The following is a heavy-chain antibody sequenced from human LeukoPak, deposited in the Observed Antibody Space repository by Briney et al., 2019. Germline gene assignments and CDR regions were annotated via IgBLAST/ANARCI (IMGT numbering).Heavy chain of an antibody. CDR3: AGHLNTDMVKAHFDY. D-gene: IGHD5-18*01. V-gene: IGHV4-59*08. J-gene: IGHJ4*02. CDR1: GGSISTYY. CDR2: IHYSGST. Sequence: SETLSLTCTVSGGSISTYYWSWIRQPPGKGLEWIAYIHYSGSTNYSPWLKSRVSISLDTSKNQFSLKLTSVTAADTAVYYCAGHLNTDMVKAHFDYWGQGTLVTVPS.